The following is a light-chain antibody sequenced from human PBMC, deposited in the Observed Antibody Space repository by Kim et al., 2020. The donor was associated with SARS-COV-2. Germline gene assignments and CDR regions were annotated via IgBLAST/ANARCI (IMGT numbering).Light chain of an antibody. V-gene: IGKV1-5*03. CDR3: QQYYSYWT. Sequence: SASVGDRVPITCRASRNIDNYLAWYQQKPGKAPTLLIYRASTLESGDPSRFSGGGSGTEFTLTISSLQPDDFATYYCQQYYSYWTFGKGTKVDIK. CDR1: RNIDNY. J-gene: IGKJ1*01. CDR2: RAS.